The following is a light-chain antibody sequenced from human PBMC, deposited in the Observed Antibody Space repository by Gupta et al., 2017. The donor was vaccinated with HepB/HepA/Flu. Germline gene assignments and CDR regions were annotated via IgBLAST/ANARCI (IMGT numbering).Light chain of an antibody. Sequence: DIQMTPSPSSLSASGGDRVTSTCRASQSIARYVNWYQQKPGKAPKLLIYAASSLQGGVPSRFSGSGSGTDFSLTISSLQPEDFAAYYCQQTYSIPWTFGLGTKVEIK. CDR2: AAS. CDR1: QSIARY. J-gene: IGKJ1*01. V-gene: IGKV1-39*01. CDR3: QQTYSIPWT.